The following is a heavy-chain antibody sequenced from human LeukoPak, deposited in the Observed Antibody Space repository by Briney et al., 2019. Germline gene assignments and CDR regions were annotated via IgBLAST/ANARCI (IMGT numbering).Heavy chain of an antibody. J-gene: IGHJ5*02. Sequence: ASVKVSCKVSGYTLTELSMHWVRQAPGKGLEWVGGFDPEDGETIYAQKFQGRVTMTEDTSTDTAYMELSSLRSEDTAVYYCATVNSWFGESHPWGQGTLVTVSS. V-gene: IGHV1-24*01. CDR3: ATVNSWFGESHP. CDR2: FDPEDGET. D-gene: IGHD3-10*01. CDR1: GYTLTELS.